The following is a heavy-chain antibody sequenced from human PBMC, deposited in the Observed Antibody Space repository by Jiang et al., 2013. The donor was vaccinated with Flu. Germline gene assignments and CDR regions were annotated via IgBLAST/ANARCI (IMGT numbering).Heavy chain of an antibody. CDR3: ARIRNSYGYADY. CDR2: IDWGDNK. D-gene: IGHD5-18*01. V-gene: IGHV2-70*11. CDR1: GFSLSTSGVC. J-gene: IGHJ4*02. Sequence: KPTQTLTLTCTFSGFSLSTSGVCVSWIRQPPGKAPEWLARIDWGDNKYYSTSLKTRLTISKDTSKNQVVLTMTNMDPVDTATYYCARIRNSYGYADYWGQGTLVTVSS.